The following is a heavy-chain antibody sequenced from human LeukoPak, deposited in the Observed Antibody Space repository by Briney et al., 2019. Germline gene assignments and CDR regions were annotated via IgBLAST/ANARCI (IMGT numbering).Heavy chain of an antibody. CDR1: GFTVSSNS. Sequence: GGSLRLSCTVSGFTVSSNSMSWVRQAPGKGLEWVSFIYSGGSTYYADSVKGRFTISRDNSKNTLYLQMNSLRAEDTAVYYCARDAGIANDLGYWGQGTLVTVSS. CDR3: ARDAGIANDLGY. J-gene: IGHJ4*02. V-gene: IGHV3-53*05. D-gene: IGHD6-13*01. CDR2: IYSGGST.